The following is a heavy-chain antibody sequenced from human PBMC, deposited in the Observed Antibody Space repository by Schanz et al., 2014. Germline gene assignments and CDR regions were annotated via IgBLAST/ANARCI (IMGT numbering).Heavy chain of an antibody. CDR3: AKARRKSNCSGGRCFHYSYYGMDV. D-gene: IGHD2-15*01. CDR2: IWSDGSNK. J-gene: IGHJ6*02. Sequence: QLVGSGGGLIQPGGSLRLSCTASGFAFSVYGMHWVRQAPGKGPEWVAVIWSDGSNKYYADSVKGRFTISRDNSKNILYLQMNSLRAEDTAVYYCAKARRKSNCSGGRCFHYSYYGMDVWGQGTTVTVSS. CDR1: GFAFSVYG. V-gene: IGHV3-33*06.